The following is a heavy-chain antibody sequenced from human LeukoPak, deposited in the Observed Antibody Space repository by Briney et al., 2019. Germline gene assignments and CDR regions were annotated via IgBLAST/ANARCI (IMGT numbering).Heavy chain of an antibody. V-gene: IGHV3-15*01. J-gene: IGHJ4*02. Sequence: GGSLRLSCAASGFTFSNAWMSWVRQAPGKGLEWVGRIKSKTDGGTTDYAAPVKGRFTISRDDSKNTLYLQMNSLRAEDTAVYYCAREFLPDPGPYDYWGQGTLVTVSS. CDR3: AREFLPDPGPYDY. D-gene: IGHD3-3*01. CDR2: IKSKTDGGTT. CDR1: GFTFSNAW.